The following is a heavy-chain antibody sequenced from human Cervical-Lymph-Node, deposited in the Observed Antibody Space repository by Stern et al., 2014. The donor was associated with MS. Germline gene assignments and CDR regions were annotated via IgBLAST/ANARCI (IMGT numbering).Heavy chain of an antibody. Sequence: QLVQSGPEVKRPGESLKISCQASGYTFTSYWIGWVRQMPGKGLEWIAFIFPGGSDIRYSQSFQGQVTMSTDRPSSTAYLQWNNLKARAPAIYYCARQRYFDYWGQGTLVTVSS. J-gene: IGHJ4*02. CDR1: GYTFTSYW. V-gene: IGHV5-51*01. CDR3: ARQRYFDY. CDR2: IFPGGSDI.